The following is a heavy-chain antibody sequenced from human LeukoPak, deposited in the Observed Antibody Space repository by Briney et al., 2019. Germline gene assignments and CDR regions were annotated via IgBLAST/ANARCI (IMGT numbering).Heavy chain of an antibody. D-gene: IGHD3-10*01. J-gene: IGHJ3*02. CDR3: ARDRLLWFGEFHAFDI. V-gene: IGHV4-59*01. Sequence: SETLSLTCTVSGGSISSYYWSWIRQPPGKGLEWIGYIYYSGSTNYNPSLKSRVTISVDTSKNQFSLKLSSVTAADTAVYYCARDRLLWFGEFHAFDIWGQGTMVTVSS. CDR2: IYYSGST. CDR1: GGSISSYY.